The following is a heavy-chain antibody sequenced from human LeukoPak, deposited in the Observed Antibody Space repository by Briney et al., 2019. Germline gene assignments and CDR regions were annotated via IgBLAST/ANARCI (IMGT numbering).Heavy chain of an antibody. J-gene: IGHJ4*02. CDR3: ARRGMDGYYFDY. CDR1: GDSINSGSNY. V-gene: IGHV4-61*02. Sequence: SETLSLTCTVSGDSINSGSNYWSWIRQPAGKGLEWIGRIYTSGGTHYNPSLKSRVTMSVDTSRNQFSLKLSSVTAADTALYYCARRGMDGYYFDYWGQGALVTVSS. CDR2: IYTSGGT. D-gene: IGHD3/OR15-3a*01.